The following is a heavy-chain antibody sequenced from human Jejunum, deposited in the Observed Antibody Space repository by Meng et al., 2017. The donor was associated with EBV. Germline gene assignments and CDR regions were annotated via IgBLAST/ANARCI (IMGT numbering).Heavy chain of an antibody. J-gene: IGHJ5*02. Sequence: QVQLQESGPGLVKPSGTLSLTCTVSGGPISSSNWWSWVRQPPGKGLEWIGEIDHSGTTNYNPSLKSRVTISVDNSKNQFSLKLTSVTAADTAVYYCGSNGVIGPRDGVDPWGQGTLVTVSS. CDR1: GGPISSSNW. D-gene: IGHD2-21*01. CDR3: GSNGVIGPRDGVDP. V-gene: IGHV4-4*02. CDR2: IDHSGTT.